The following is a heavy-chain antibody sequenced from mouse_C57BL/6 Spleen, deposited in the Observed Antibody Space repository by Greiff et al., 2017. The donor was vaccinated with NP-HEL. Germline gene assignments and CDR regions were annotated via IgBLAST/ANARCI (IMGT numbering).Heavy chain of an antibody. CDR2: IYPGSGST. J-gene: IGHJ4*01. D-gene: IGHD2-5*01. CDR1: GYTFTSYW. CDR3: ARSGYSNYLYAMDY. Sequence: QVQLKQPGAELVKPGASVKMSCKASGYTFTSYWITWVKQRPGQGLEWIGDIYPGSGSTNYNEKFKSKATLTVDTSSSTAYMQLSSLTSEDSAVYYCARSGYSNYLYAMDYWGQGTSVTVSS. V-gene: IGHV1-55*01.